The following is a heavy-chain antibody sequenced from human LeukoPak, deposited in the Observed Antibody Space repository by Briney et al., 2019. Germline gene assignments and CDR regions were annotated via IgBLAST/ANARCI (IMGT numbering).Heavy chain of an antibody. CDR1: GGSISSSSYY. D-gene: IGHD2-2*02. J-gene: IGHJ4*02. CDR3: ARGELVVPAAIRAYFDY. CDR2: INHSGST. V-gene: IGHV4-39*07. Sequence: SETLSLTCTVSGGSISSSSYYWGWIRQPPGKGLEWIGEINHSGSTNYNPSLKSRVTISVDTSKNQFSLKLSSVTAADTAVYYCARGELVVPAAIRAYFDYWGQGTLVTVSS.